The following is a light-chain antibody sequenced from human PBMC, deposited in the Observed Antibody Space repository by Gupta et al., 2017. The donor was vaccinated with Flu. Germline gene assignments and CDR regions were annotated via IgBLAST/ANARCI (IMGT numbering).Light chain of an antibody. J-gene: IGLJ3*02. Sequence: SVLHPPPSASGSHGPRITLSCSGSRSNIGRNNVYWYQQLPVTAPKLLIYRNNQRPSGVPDRFSGSKSGTSASLSISGLLSVDDADYYCSACYDSLSGLVFGGGTKLTVL. CDR1: RSNIGRNN. V-gene: IGLV1-47*01. CDR3: SACYDSLSGLV. CDR2: RNN.